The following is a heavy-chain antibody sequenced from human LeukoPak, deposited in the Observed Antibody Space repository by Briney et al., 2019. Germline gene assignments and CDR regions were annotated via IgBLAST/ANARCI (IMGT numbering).Heavy chain of an antibody. CDR3: AKSLYGGCDY. V-gene: IGHV3-53*01. Sequence: GGSLRLSCAASGFIVSSVYMSWVRQSPGRGLECVSIIYSTGDTYYADSVKGRFTIFRDNSKNTVYLQMNSLRVEDTAVYYCAKSLYGGCDYWGQGTVVTVSS. J-gene: IGHJ4*02. D-gene: IGHD3-16*02. CDR1: GFIVSSVY. CDR2: IYSTGDT.